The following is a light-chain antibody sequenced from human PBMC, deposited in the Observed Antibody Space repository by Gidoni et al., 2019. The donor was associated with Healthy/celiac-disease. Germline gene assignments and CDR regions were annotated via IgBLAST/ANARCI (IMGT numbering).Light chain of an antibody. V-gene: IGKV1-9*01. CDR1: QGISSY. J-gene: IGKJ4*01. CDR3: QQLNSYPLT. Sequence: DIQLTQSPSFLSASVGDRVTITCRASQGISSYLAWYQQKPGKAPKLLLYAASTLQSGVPSRFSGSGSATAFTLPISSLQPEDFATYYCQQLNSYPLTFGGGTKVEIK. CDR2: AAS.